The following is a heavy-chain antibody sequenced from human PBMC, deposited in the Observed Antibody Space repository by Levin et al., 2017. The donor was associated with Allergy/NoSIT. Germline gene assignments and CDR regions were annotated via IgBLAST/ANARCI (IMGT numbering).Heavy chain of an antibody. J-gene: IGHJ4*02. CDR1: GFTFSSYN. Sequence: GESLKISCAASGFTFSSYNMIWVRQAPGKGLEWVSSISTSSSYIYYADSVKGRFTISRDNAKNSLYLQINSLRAEDTAVYYCARKYSDYDPTDYWGQGTLVTVSS. D-gene: IGHD5-12*01. V-gene: IGHV3-21*01. CDR3: ARKYSDYDPTDY. CDR2: ISTSSSYI.